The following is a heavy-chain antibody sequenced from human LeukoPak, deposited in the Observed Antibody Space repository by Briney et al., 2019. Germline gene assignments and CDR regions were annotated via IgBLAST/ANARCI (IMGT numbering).Heavy chain of an antibody. V-gene: IGHV3-48*01. Sequence: GGSLRLSCAASGFTFSSYSMNWVRQAPGKGLEWVSYISSSSSTIYYADSVKGRFTISRDNSKNTLYLQMNSLRAEDTAVYYCAKGRRELRAYYMDVWGKGTTVTVSS. CDR1: GFTFSSYS. J-gene: IGHJ6*03. CDR3: AKGRRELRAYYMDV. CDR2: ISSSSSTI. D-gene: IGHD1-26*01.